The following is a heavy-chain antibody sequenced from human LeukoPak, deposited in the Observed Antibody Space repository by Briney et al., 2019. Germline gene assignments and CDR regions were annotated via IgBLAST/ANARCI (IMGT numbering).Heavy chain of an antibody. CDR2: IYHSGST. V-gene: IGHV4-38-2*02. D-gene: IGHD1-26*01. J-gene: IGHJ4*02. CDR3: ARDTDIVGAIRFDY. Sequence: SETLSLTCTVSGYSISSGYYWGWIRQPPGKGLEWIGSIYHSGSTYYNPSLKSRVTISVDTSKNQFSLKLSSVTAADTAVYYCARDTDIVGAIRFDYWGQGTLVTVPS. CDR1: GYSISSGYY.